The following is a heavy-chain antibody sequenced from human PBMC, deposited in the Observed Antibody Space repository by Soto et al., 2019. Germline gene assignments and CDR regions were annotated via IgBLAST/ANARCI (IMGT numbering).Heavy chain of an antibody. J-gene: IGHJ4*02. CDR2: LGGGGGT. Sequence: PGGSLRLSCAASGFSFNAYTMTWVRQAPGKGLEWVSSLGGGGGTYYADSVKGRFIISRDNSKNTVYLQMNSLRAEDTAFYYCAKDSISDRETFNFDSWGQGTLVTVSS. D-gene: IGHD3-10*01. V-gene: IGHV3-23*01. CDR1: GFSFNAYT. CDR3: AKDSISDRETFNFDS.